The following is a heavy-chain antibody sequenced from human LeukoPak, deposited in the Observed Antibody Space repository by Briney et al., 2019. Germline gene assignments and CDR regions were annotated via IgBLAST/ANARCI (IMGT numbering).Heavy chain of an antibody. V-gene: IGHV1-2*06. CDR2: INPKSGGT. Sequence: ASLKVSCRASRYTFTGYYMRWVRQAPGQGLEWMGRINPKSGGTNYAQRFQGRVTMTRDTFISTAYMELSRLRSDDTAVYYCARDLGNNWSLDYWGQGTLVTVSS. D-gene: IGHD3-3*01. CDR3: ARDLGNNWSLDY. J-gene: IGHJ4*02. CDR1: RYTFTGYY.